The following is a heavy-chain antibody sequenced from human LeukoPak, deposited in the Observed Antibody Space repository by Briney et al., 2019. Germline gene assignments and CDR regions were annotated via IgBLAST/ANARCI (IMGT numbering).Heavy chain of an antibody. D-gene: IGHD2-2*01. Sequence: GGSLRLSCAASGFTFSSYAMSWVRQAPGKGLEWVSVIYSGGSTYHADSVKGRFTISRHNSKNTLYLQMNSLRAEDTAVYYCARGEGVPAALNYWGQGTLVTVSS. CDR1: GFTFSSYA. CDR3: ARGEGVPAALNY. CDR2: IYSGGST. J-gene: IGHJ4*02. V-gene: IGHV3-53*04.